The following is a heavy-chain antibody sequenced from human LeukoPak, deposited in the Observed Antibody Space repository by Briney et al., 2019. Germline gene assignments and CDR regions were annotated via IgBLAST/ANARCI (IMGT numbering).Heavy chain of an antibody. D-gene: IGHD4-17*01. CDR3: ARVSGNYGVRIFDL. Sequence: SQTLSLTCSVSGGSITTGGYFWSWIRQSPGRGLELIAYIYHSGIADYNPSLKSRVTISIDRSKNHFSLNLTSLTAADTAVYYCARVSGNYGVRIFDLWGQGTLVTVSS. J-gene: IGHJ4*02. CDR1: GGSITTGGYF. CDR2: IYHSGIA. V-gene: IGHV4-30-2*06.